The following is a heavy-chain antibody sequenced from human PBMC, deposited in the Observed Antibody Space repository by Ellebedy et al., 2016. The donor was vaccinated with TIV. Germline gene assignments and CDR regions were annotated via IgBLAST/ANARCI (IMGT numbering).Heavy chain of an antibody. J-gene: IGHJ4*02. CDR3: ARESITMFRGVMVY. Sequence: MPSETLSLTCSVSGGSISSRSYYRGWIRQSPGKGLEWIGNIYYSGSTYYNPSLKSRVTISVDTSKNHFSLKLSSVTAADTAVYFCARESITMFRGVMVYWGQGTLVTVSS. CDR2: IYYSGST. V-gene: IGHV4-39*07. D-gene: IGHD3-10*01. CDR1: GGSISSRSYY.